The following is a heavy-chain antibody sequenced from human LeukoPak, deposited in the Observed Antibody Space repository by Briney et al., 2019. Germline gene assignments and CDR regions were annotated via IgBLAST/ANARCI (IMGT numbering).Heavy chain of an antibody. CDR3: ARAEGIVGATTED. CDR1: GFTFSSYA. V-gene: IGHV3-30-3*01. CDR2: ISYDGSNK. D-gene: IGHD1-26*01. J-gene: IGHJ4*02. Sequence: GGSLRLSCAGSGFTFSSYAMHWVRQAPGKGLEWVAVISYDGSNKYYADSVKGRFTISRDNSKNTLYLQMNSLRAEDTAVYYCARAEGIVGATTEDWGQGTLVTVSS.